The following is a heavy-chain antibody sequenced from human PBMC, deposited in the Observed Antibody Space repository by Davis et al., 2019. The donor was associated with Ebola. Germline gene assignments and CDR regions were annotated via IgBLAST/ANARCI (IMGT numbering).Heavy chain of an antibody. CDR1: GFIVSSNY. CDR2: ISSSSSYI. Sequence: GGSLRLSCAASGFIVSSNYMSWVRQAPGKGLEWVSSISSSSSYIFYADSVRGRFTISRDNAKNSLYLQMNSLRAEDTAVYYCASYFRPEYCSGGSCYAAYYYNMDVWGKGTTVTVSS. D-gene: IGHD2-15*01. J-gene: IGHJ6*03. V-gene: IGHV3-21*01. CDR3: ASYFRPEYCSGGSCYAAYYYNMDV.